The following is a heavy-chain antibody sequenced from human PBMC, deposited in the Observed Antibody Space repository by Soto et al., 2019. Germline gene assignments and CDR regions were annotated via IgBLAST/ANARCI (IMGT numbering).Heavy chain of an antibody. CDR3: VSAAPQAVPAPMYNWFDP. V-gene: IGHV1-3*01. Sequence: ASVKVSCKASGYTFTSYAMHWVRQAPGQRLEWMGWINAGNGNTKYSQKFQGRVTITRDTSASAAYMELSSLRSEDTAVYYCVSAAPQAVPAPMYNWFDPWGPGTLVTASS. CDR2: INAGNGNT. J-gene: IGHJ5*02. CDR1: GYTFTSYA. D-gene: IGHD2-2*01.